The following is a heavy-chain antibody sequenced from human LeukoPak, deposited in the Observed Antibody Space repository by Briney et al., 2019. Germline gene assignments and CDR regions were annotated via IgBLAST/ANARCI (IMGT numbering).Heavy chain of an antibody. CDR1: GVSISSYY. CDR3: TRGWELLAPFDI. D-gene: IGHD1-26*01. CDR2: IYISANT. V-gene: IGHV4-4*07. J-gene: IGHJ3*02. Sequence: PSETLSLTCTVSGVSISSYYWSWIRQPARKELEWIGRIYISANTIYNPSLKSQVTMSLDTSKNQFSLRLSSVTAADTAVYYCTRGWELLAPFDIWGQGTMVTVSS.